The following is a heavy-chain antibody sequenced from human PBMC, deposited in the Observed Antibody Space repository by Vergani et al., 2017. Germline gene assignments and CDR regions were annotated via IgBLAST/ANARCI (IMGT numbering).Heavy chain of an antibody. V-gene: IGHV4-4*07. CDR2: IYTSGST. CDR1: GGSISSYY. J-gene: IGHJ4*02. CDR3: AKGHDSSGYYYCYFDY. Sequence: QLQLQESGPGLVKPSETLSLTCTVSGGSISSYYWSWIRQPAGKGLEWIGRIYTSGSTNYNPSLKSRVTMSVDTSKNQFSLKLSSVTAEDTAVYYCAKGHDSSGYYYCYFDYWGQGTLVTVSS. D-gene: IGHD3-22*01.